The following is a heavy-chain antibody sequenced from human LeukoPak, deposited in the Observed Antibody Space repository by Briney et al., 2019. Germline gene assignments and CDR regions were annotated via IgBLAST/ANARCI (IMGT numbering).Heavy chain of an antibody. CDR3: ARQPIYEAYFDF. J-gene: IGHJ4*02. CDR1: GFPFDRYW. Sequence: GGSLRLSCAASGFPFDRYWMSWVRLPPGKGLDWVANIKHDGSEKTFVDSVKGRFTISRNNAENSLYLQMNSLRAEDTAVYYCARQPIYEAYFDFWGQGTLVTVSS. D-gene: IGHD3-16*01. V-gene: IGHV3-7*01. CDR2: IKHDGSEK.